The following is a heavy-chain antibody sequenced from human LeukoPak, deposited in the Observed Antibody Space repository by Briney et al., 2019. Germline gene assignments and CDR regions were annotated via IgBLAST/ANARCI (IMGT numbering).Heavy chain of an antibody. V-gene: IGHV5-51*01. CDR3: ARHLDDSSGYYYRTMYYFDY. CDR1: GYSFTCYW. D-gene: IGHD3-22*01. Sequence: KSGESLKISCKGSGYSFTCYWIGWVRQMPVKGLEWMGIIYPGDSDTRYSPSFQGQVTISADKSISTAYLQWSSLKASDTAMYYCARHLDDSSGYYYRTMYYFDYWGQGTLVTVSS. J-gene: IGHJ4*02. CDR2: IYPGDSDT.